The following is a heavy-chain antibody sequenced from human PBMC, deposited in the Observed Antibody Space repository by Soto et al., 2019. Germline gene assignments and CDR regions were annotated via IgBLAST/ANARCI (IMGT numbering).Heavy chain of an antibody. CDR1: GGSFSGYY. J-gene: IGHJ6*02. CDR3: GRVQQQLGAWVYYYYGMDV. D-gene: IGHD6-13*01. Sequence: PSETLSLTCAVYGGSFSGYYWSWIRQPPGKGLEWIGEINHSGSTNYNPSLKSRVTISVDTSKNQFSLKLSSVTAADTAVYYCGRVQQQLGAWVYYYYGMDVWGQGTTVTVSS. CDR2: INHSGST. V-gene: IGHV4-34*01.